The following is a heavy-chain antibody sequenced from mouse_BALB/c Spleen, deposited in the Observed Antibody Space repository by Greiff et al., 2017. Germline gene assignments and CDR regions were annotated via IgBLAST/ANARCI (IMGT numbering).Heavy chain of an antibody. CDR1: GFTFSSYG. D-gene: IGHD1-1*01. V-gene: IGHV5-6-3*01. CDR2: INSNGGST. Sequence: EVNLVESGGGLVQPGGSLKLSCAASGFTFSSYGMSWVRQTPDKRLELVATINSNGGSTYYPDSVKGRFTISRDNAKNTLYLQMSSLKSEDTAMYYCARSSYGSSLAWFAYWGQGTLVTVSA. J-gene: IGHJ3*01. CDR3: ARSSYGSSLAWFAY.